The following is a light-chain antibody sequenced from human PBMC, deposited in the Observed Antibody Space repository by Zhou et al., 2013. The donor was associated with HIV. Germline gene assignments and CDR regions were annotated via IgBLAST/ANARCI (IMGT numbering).Light chain of an antibody. CDR2: KAS. CDR3: QQYNSYCVT. V-gene: IGKV1-5*03. CDR1: QSISSW. J-gene: IGKJ4*01. Sequence: DIQMTQSPSTLSASVGDRVTITCRASQSISSWLAWYQQKPGKAPKLLIYKASSLESGVPSRFSGSGSGTEFTLTISSLQPDDFATYYCQQYNSYCVTFGGGTEGGDQT.